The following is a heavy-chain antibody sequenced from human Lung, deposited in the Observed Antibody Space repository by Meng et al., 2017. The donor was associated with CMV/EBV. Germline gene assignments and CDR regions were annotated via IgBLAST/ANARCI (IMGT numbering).Heavy chain of an antibody. Sequence: QMQLQESGPGLVKPSGPLSLTCAVSGGSISISTWWSWVRQPPGKGLEWIGEIYHSGGTNYNPSLRGRVTISLDKSKNQFSLTLRSVTAADTAVYYCARDPYATGWAGWGQGTLVTVSS. J-gene: IGHJ4*02. CDR3: ARDPYATGWAG. CDR2: IYHSGGT. V-gene: IGHV4-4*02. D-gene: IGHD6-19*01. CDR1: GGSISISTW.